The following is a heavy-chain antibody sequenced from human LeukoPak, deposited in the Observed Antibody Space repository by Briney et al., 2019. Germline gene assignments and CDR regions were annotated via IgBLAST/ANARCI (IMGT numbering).Heavy chain of an antibody. V-gene: IGHV3-30*18. CDR2: ISYDGSNK. Sequence: PGGSLRLSCAASGFTFSSYWMSWVRQAPGKGLEWVAVISYDGSNKYYADSVKGRFTISRDNSKNTLYLQMNSLRAEDTAVYYCAKGGYGSGSYYTWWGQGTLVTVSS. CDR3: AKGGYGSGSYYTW. CDR1: GFTFSSYW. J-gene: IGHJ1*01. D-gene: IGHD3-10*01.